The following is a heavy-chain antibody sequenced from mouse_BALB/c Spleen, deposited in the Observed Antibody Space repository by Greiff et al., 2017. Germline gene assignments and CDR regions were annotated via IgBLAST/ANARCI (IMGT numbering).Heavy chain of an antibody. D-gene: IGHD2-4*01. CDR1: GYTFTSYV. J-gene: IGHJ4*01. CDR3: ARGGLRQDYAMDY. CDR2: INPYNDGT. Sequence: VQLQQSGPELVKPGASVKISCKASGYTFTSYVMHWVKQKPGQGLEWIGYINPYNDGTKYNEKFKGKATLTSDKSSSTAYMELSSLTSEDSAVYYCARGGLRQDYAMDYWGQGTSVTVSS. V-gene: IGHV1-14*01.